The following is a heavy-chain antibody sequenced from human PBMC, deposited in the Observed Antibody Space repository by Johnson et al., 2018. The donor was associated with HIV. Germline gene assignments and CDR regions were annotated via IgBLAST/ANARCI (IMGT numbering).Heavy chain of an antibody. CDR3: AREIIAAADDI. Sequence: VPLVDSGGGLVQPGRSLTLSCAASAFTFSSYAMSWVRQAPGKVLEWVSAISGSGGSTYYADSVKGRFTISRDNAKNSLYLQMNSLRAEDTAVYYCAREIIAAADDIWGQGTMVTVSS. CDR2: ISGSGGST. V-gene: IGHV3-23*04. CDR1: AFTFSSYA. J-gene: IGHJ3*02. D-gene: IGHD6-13*01.